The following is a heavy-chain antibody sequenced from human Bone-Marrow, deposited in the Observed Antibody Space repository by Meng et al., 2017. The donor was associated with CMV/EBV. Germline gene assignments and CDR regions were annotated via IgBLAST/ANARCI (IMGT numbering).Heavy chain of an antibody. Sequence: GESLKISCAASGFAFSDYSMSWMRQAPGKGLEWVSYISSSGTNICSADSVKGRFTISRDNAKNSLHLQMNSLRTDDTAVYYCARESPMGLWFGEDWARAFAMDVWGQGTTVTVSS. CDR2: ISSSGTNI. J-gene: IGHJ6*02. CDR1: GFAFSDYS. V-gene: IGHV3-11*01. D-gene: IGHD3-10*01. CDR3: ARESPMGLWFGEDWARAFAMDV.